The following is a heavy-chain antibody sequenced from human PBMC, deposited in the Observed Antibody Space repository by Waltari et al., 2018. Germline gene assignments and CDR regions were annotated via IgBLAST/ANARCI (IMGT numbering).Heavy chain of an antibody. D-gene: IGHD2-15*01. CDR2: IRSKSYSYLT. CDR1: GFSFSDSS. CDR3: ARGPDLAICRSGSCQFDY. J-gene: IGHJ4*02. V-gene: IGHV3-73*01. Sequence: EVQLVESGGGFVQPGGSLKLSCEASGFSFSDSSMHWVRQTSGKGLEWPGRIRSKSYSYLTTHAASVRGRFTISRDDSKNTAYLQMNSLKIDDTAVYFCARGPDLAICRSGSCQFDYWGQGTLVTVSS.